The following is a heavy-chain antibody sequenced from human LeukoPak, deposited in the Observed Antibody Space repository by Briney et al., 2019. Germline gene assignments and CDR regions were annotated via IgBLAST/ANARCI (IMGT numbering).Heavy chain of an antibody. CDR1: GFTFSTYA. Sequence: SGGSLRLSCAASGFTFSTYAMSWVRQAPGKGLEWVSVISSGGGVPHYADSVEGRFTISRDNSKNTLFLQVNSLRAEDTAVYYCASGGINMVRGGYYFDYWGQGTLVTVSS. CDR2: ISSGGGVP. CDR3: ASGGINMVRGGYYFDY. J-gene: IGHJ4*02. D-gene: IGHD3-10*01. V-gene: IGHV3-23*01.